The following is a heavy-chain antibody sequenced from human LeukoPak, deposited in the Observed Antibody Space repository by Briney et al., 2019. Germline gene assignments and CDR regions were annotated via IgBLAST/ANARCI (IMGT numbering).Heavy chain of an antibody. CDR3: ARDLSSTSNWEFDY. J-gene: IGHJ4*02. CDR1: GYTFSGYF. D-gene: IGHD1-26*01. CDR2: INLNSGGT. Sequence: GALVKVSCKASGYTFSGYFMHWVRQAPGQGLEWMGRINLNSGGTYYAQNFQGRVTMTRDTSISTAYVELSRLTSDDTAVYYCARDLSSTSNWEFDYWGQGTLVTVSS. V-gene: IGHV1-2*06.